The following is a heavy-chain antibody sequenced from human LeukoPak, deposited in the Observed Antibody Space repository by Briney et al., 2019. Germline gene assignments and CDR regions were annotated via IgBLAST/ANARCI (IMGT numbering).Heavy chain of an antibody. D-gene: IGHD2-21*02. CDR3: ARVASRGDYARVFDY. CDR2: INPNSGGT. V-gene: IGHV1-2*02. CDR1: GYTFTGYY. Sequence: ASVKVSCKASGYTFTGYYMHWVRQAPGQGLEWMGWINPNSGGTNYAQKFQGRVTMTRDTSISTAYMGLSRLRSDDTAVYYCARVASRGDYARVFDYWGQGTLVTVSS. J-gene: IGHJ4*02.